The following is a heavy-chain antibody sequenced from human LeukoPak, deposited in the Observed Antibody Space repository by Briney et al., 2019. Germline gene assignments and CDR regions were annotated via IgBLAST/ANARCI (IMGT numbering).Heavy chain of an antibody. CDR3: VRGRQGYHFDY. CDR2: IKSSGEDT. J-gene: IGHJ4*02. D-gene: IGHD5-18*01. V-gene: IGHV3-48*01. CDR1: GFMFSGYS. Sequence: PGESLRLSCAASGFMFSGYSMDWVRQAPGKGLEWVSYIKSSGEDTYYTDSVKGRFTISRDNAKNSLYLQMNSLRAEDTAVYYCVRGRQGYHFDYWGQGTLVTVSS.